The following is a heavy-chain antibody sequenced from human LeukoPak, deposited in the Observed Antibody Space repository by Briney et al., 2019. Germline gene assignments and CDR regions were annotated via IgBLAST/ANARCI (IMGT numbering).Heavy chain of an antibody. CDR2: IKQDGSEK. CDR1: GFIFSSYW. Sequence: GGALRLSCAASGFIFSSYWMSWVRQAPGKGLEWVANIKQDGSEKYYVDSVKGRFTISRDNAKNSLYLQMNSLRAEDTAVYYCARGTVKHRGFDCWGQGTLVTVSS. V-gene: IGHV3-7*01. D-gene: IGHD3/OR15-3a*01. J-gene: IGHJ4*02. CDR3: ARGTVKHRGFDC.